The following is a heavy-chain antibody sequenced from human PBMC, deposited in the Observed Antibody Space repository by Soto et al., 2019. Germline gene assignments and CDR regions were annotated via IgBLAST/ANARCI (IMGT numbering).Heavy chain of an antibody. CDR3: AREARVAAAADLFDYYYYGMDV. J-gene: IGHJ6*02. CDR1: GFTFSSYA. CDR2: ISYDGSNK. D-gene: IGHD6-13*01. Sequence: GSLRLSCAASGFTFSSYAMHWVRQAPGKGLEWVAVISYDGSNKYYADSVKGRFTISRDNSKNTLYLQMNSLRAEDTAVYYCAREARVAAAADLFDYYYYGMDVWGQGTTVTVSS. V-gene: IGHV3-30-3*01.